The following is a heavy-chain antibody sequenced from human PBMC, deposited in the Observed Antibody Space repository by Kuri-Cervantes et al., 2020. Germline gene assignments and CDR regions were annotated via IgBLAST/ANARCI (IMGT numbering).Heavy chain of an antibody. CDR3: ARDPTRSYSSTWYFDY. CDR2: ISYDGSNK. V-gene: IGHV3-30-3*01. Sequence: GGSLRLSCAASGFTFSSYAMHWVRQAPGKGLEWVALISYDGSNKYYADSVKGRFTISRDNSKNTLYLQVNSLRAEDTAVYYCARDPTRSYSSTWYFDYRGQGTLVTVSS. CDR1: GFTFSSYA. J-gene: IGHJ4*02. D-gene: IGHD6-13*01.